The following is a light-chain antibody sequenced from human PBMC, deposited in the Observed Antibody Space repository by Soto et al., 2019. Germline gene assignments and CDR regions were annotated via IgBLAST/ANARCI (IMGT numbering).Light chain of an antibody. Sequence: DIQVTQSPSSLSASVGDRVTITCRASQGIANYLAWYQQKPGKVPKLLIYGASTLQSGVPSRFSGSGSGTEFTLTISSLQPEDVATYYCHKYNSAPITFGQGTRLEIK. V-gene: IGKV1-27*01. CDR3: HKYNSAPIT. J-gene: IGKJ5*01. CDR1: QGIANY. CDR2: GAS.